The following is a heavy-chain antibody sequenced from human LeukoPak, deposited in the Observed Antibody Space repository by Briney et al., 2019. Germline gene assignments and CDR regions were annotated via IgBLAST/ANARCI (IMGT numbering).Heavy chain of an antibody. V-gene: IGHV3-7*01. CDR2: INRDGSEK. CDR1: EFTFSSYW. Sequence: GGSLRLSCAASEFTFSSYWMTWVRQAPGKGLEWVANINRDGSEKYYVDSVKGRFTISRDNAKNSLFLQMNSLRAEDTAVYYCTRDPRVLDYWGQGTLVTVSS. J-gene: IGHJ4*02. CDR3: TRDPRVLDY. D-gene: IGHD3-10*01.